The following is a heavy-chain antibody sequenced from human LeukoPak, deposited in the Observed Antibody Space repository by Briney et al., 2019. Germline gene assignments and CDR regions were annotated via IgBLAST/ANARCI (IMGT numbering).Heavy chain of an antibody. Sequence: GGSLRLSCAASGFTVSSNYMSWVRQAPGKGLEWVSAISGSGGSTYYADSVRGRFTISRDNSKNTLYLQMNSLRAEDTAVYYCVRVDYYDSPGYWGQGTLVTVSS. CDR2: ISGSGGST. V-gene: IGHV3-23*01. J-gene: IGHJ4*02. CDR3: VRVDYYDSPGY. CDR1: GFTVSSNY. D-gene: IGHD3-22*01.